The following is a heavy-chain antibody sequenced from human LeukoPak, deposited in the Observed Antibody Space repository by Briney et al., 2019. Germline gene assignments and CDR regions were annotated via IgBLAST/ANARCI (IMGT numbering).Heavy chain of an antibody. CDR1: GFTFSSYW. Sequence: PGGSLRLSCAASGFTFSSYWMTWIRQAPGKGPEWVANIKQDGSEKYYVDSVKGRFTISRDNAKNSLYLQMNSLRAGDTAVYYCARDTGGGYSCYDCWGQGTLVTVSS. J-gene: IGHJ4*02. D-gene: IGHD5-18*01. CDR3: ARDTGGGYSCYDC. V-gene: IGHV3-7*01. CDR2: IKQDGSEK.